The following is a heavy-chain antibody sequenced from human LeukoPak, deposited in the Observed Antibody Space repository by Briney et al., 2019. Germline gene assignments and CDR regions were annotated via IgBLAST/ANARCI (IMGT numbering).Heavy chain of an antibody. CDR2: INKDGSVT. CDR3: VKVRGRARVGYFDY. D-gene: IGHD1-26*01. CDR1: GFTFSRYW. V-gene: IGHV3-74*01. Sequence: GGSLRLSCAASGFTFSRYWMHWVRQAPGKGLVWVSRINKDGSVTDYAESVKGRFSISRDNAKNTLYLQMNSLRVEDTAIYYCVKVRGRARVGYFDYWGQGTLVTVSS. J-gene: IGHJ4*02.